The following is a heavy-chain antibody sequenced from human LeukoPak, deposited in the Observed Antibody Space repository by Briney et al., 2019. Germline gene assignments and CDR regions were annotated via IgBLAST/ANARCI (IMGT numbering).Heavy chain of an antibody. V-gene: IGHV1-18*01. Sequence: ASVKVSCKASGYTFTSYGISWVRQAPGQGLEWMGWTSAYNGNTNYAQKLQGRVTMTTDTSTSTAYMELRSLRSDDTAVYYCARLRVWFGELPKEGYYFDYWGQGTLVTVSS. J-gene: IGHJ4*02. D-gene: IGHD3-10*01. CDR1: GYTFTSYG. CDR3: ARLRVWFGELPKEGYYFDY. CDR2: TSAYNGNT.